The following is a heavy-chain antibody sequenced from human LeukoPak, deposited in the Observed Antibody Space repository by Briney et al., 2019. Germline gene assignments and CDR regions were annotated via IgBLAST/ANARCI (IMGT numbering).Heavy chain of an antibody. V-gene: IGHV3-23*01. D-gene: IGHD6-13*01. CDR1: GFTFSTYA. Sequence: GGSLRLSCAASGFTFSTYAVSWVRQAPGKGLEWVSDISGSGGSTYYADSVKGRFTISRDNAKDTVYLQMNSLRVDDTAVYYCAKSNREQLVRSYGLDVWGQGTTVTVSS. CDR2: ISGSGGST. J-gene: IGHJ6*02. CDR3: AKSNREQLVRSYGLDV.